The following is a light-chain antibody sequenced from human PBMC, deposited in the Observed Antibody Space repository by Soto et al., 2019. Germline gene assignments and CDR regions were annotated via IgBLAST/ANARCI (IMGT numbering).Light chain of an antibody. CDR3: QPRRNGPET. Sequence: ESLAFGCMASQGVSRKLAWYQHKPGQAPRLLISGASTGATGIPARFSGSGSGTDVTLTLCRLASEAAAANYGQPRRNGPETIGQGTKVDIK. J-gene: IGKJ1*01. CDR2: GAS. V-gene: IGKV3D-11*03. CDR1: QGVSRK.